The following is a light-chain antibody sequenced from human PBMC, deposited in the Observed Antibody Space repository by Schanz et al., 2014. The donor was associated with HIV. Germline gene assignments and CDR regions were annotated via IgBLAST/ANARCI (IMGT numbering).Light chain of an antibody. V-gene: IGKV3-15*01. Sequence: EIVMTQSPATLSVSPGERATLSCRASQTVSSNLAWYQQKPGQAPRLLIFGASTRATGVPVRFSGSGSGRECTLTISSLQSEDFAVYYCQQRINWPRTFGQGTKVEIK. J-gene: IGKJ1*01. CDR1: QTVSSN. CDR2: GAS. CDR3: QQRINWPRT.